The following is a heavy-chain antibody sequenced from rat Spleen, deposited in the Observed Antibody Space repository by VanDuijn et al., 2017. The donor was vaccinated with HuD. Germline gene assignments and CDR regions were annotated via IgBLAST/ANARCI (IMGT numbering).Heavy chain of an antibody. CDR1: GFSFSNYY. Sequence: EVQLVESGGGLVQPGRSLKLSCAASGFSFSNYYMAWVRQDPTKGLEWVAYISTGGGSIYYRVYVKGRFTISRDNAKSTLYLQMDGLTSEDIATYFCARDNSGYWYFDFWGPGTMVTVSS. CDR2: ISTGGGSI. CDR3: ARDNSGYWYFDF. J-gene: IGHJ1*01. V-gene: IGHV5-27*01. D-gene: IGHD1-10*01.